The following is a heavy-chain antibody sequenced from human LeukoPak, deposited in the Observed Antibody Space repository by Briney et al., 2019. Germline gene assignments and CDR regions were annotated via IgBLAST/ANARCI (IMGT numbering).Heavy chain of an antibody. CDR2: IVGNGGST. V-gene: IGHV3-23*01. CDR1: GFTFSSYA. CDR3: AKLGPLGYCSSTSCYSVDY. Sequence: GGSLRLSCTASGFTFSSYAMSWVRQAPGKGLEWVSAIVGNGGSTFYADSVKGRFTPSRDNSKNTLYLQMNSLRAEDTAVYYCAKLGPLGYCSSTSCYSVDYWGQGTLVTVSS. D-gene: IGHD2-2*01. J-gene: IGHJ4*02.